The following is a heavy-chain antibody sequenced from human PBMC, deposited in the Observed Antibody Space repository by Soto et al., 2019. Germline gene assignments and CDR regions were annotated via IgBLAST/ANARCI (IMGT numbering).Heavy chain of an antibody. J-gene: IGHJ4*02. D-gene: IGHD3-10*01. CDR1: GFTFSSYA. V-gene: IGHV3-30-3*01. CDR2: ISYDGSNK. Sequence: QVQLVESGGGVVQPGRSLRLSCAASGFTFSSYAMHWVRQAPGKGLEWVAVISYDGSNKYYADSVKGRFTISRDNSKNTLYLHMNSLRAEDTAVYYCARRGVGRFDYWGQGTLVTVSS. CDR3: ARRGVGRFDY.